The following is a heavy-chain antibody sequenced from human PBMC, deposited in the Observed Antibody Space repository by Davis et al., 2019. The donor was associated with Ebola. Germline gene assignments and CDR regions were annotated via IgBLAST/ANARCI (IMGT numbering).Heavy chain of an antibody. CDR3: ARGRLYCSGGSCYWGDFDY. CDR2: INPNSGGT. D-gene: IGHD2-15*01. V-gene: IGHV1-2*02. CDR1: GYTFTGYY. Sequence: ASVKVSCKASGYTFTGYYMHWVRQAPGQGLEWMGWINPNSGGTNYAQKFQGRVTMTRDTSISPAYMELRSLRSDDTAVYYCARGRLYCSGGSCYWGDFDYWGQGTLVTVSS. J-gene: IGHJ4*02.